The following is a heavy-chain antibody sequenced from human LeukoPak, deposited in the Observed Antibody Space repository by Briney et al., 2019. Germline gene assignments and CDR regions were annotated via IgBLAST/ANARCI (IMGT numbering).Heavy chain of an antibody. CDR3: AKAPGAYGSRAVDY. D-gene: IGHD6-13*01. CDR2: ISGSGGST. V-gene: IGHV3-23*01. CDR1: GFTFNNYY. J-gene: IGHJ4*02. Sequence: GGSLRLSCPVSGFTFNNYYMTWVRQAPGKGLEWVSAISGSGGSTYYADSVKGRFTIYRDNSKNTLYLQMNSLRVDDTAVYYCAKAPGAYGSRAVDYWGQGTLVTVSS.